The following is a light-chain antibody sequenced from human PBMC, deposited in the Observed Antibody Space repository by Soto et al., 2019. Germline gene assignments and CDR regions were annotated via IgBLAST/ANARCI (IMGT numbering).Light chain of an antibody. V-gene: IGKV3-11*01. CDR1: QNINSY. CDR2: ATS. J-gene: IGKJ3*01. Sequence: EIVLTQSPATLSLSPGERATLSCRASQNINSYLAWYQQKPGQAPRLLIYATSHRATGIPARFSGSGSGTDFTLSISSLEPEDFAVYYCQQRSSWPFTFGPGTKVDI. CDR3: QQRSSWPFT.